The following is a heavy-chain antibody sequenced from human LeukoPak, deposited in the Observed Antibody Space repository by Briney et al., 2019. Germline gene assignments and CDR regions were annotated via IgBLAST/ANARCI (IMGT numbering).Heavy chain of an antibody. Sequence: GGSLRLSCAASGFTFSSFAMTWVRQAPNKGLEWISTISGAGSATFYADSVKGRFTISRDNSKNTVYLQMNSLRAEDAATYFCAKGVAGKPTPCHHCYGMDVWGQGTTVTVSS. J-gene: IGHJ6*02. CDR2: ISGAGSAT. D-gene: IGHD6-19*01. CDR1: GFTFSSFA. CDR3: AKGVAGKPTPCHHCYGMDV. V-gene: IGHV3-23*01.